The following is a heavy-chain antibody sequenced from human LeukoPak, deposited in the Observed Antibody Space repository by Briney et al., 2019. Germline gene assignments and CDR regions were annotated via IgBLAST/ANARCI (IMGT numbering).Heavy chain of an antibody. V-gene: IGHV1-46*01. J-gene: IGHJ6*03. CDR3: ARDDLWFGELWDYMDV. CDR1: GYTFTSYY. D-gene: IGHD3-10*01. CDR2: INPSGGST. Sequence: GASVKVSCKASGYTFTSYYMHWVRQAPGQGLEWMGIINPSGGSTSYAQKFQGRVTMTRDTSTSTVYMELSSLRSEDTAVYYCARDDLWFGELWDYMDVWGKGTTVTVSS.